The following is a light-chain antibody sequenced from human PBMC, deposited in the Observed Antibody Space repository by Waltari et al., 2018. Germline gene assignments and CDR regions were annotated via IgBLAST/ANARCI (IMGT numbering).Light chain of an antibody. CDR1: NLGDKY. CDR3: QAWDSSTGV. V-gene: IGLV3-1*01. CDR2: QDI. J-gene: IGLJ2*01. Sequence: SYELTQPPSVSVSPGQTASITCSGDNLGDKYACWYQQKPGQSPVLVIYQDIKRPPGIPERFSGSNSGNTATLTISGTQAMDEADYYCQAWDSSTGVFGGGTKLTVL.